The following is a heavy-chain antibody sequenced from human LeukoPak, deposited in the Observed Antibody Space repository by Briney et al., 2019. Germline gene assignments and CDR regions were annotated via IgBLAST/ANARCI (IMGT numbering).Heavy chain of an antibody. Sequence: GGSLRLSCAASGFTFDDYAMHWVRQAPGKGLEWVSGISWNSGSIGYADSVKGRFTISRDNAKNSLYLQMNSLRAEDTALYYCAKDMGGIAECWGQGTLVTVSS. D-gene: IGHD6-13*01. J-gene: IGHJ4*02. V-gene: IGHV3-9*01. CDR3: AKDMGGIAEC. CDR2: ISWNSGSI. CDR1: GFTFDDYA.